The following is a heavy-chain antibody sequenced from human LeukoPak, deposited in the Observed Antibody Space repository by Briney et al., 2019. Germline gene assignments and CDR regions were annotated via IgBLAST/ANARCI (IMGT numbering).Heavy chain of an antibody. CDR2: ISAYNGNT. CDR1: GYTFTSYG. CDR3: ARTSPVTIFRVVSVGGAFDI. D-gene: IGHD3-3*01. V-gene: IGHV1-18*01. Sequence: ASVKVSCKASGYTFTSYGISWVRQAPGQGLEWMGWISAYNGNTNYAQKLQGRVTMTTDTSTSTAYMELRSLRSDDTAVYYCARTSPVTIFRVVSVGGAFDIWGQGTMVTVSS. J-gene: IGHJ3*02.